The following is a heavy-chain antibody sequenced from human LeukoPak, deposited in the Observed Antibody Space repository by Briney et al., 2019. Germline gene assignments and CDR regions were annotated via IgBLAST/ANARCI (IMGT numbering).Heavy chain of an antibody. CDR3: AKDGSGYDSRPPYYYYMDV. J-gene: IGHJ6*03. CDR1: GFTFDDYA. D-gene: IGHD5-12*01. Sequence: GGSLRLSRAASGFTFDDYAMHWVRQAPGKGLEWVSGISWNSGSIGYADSVKGRFTISRDNAKNSLYLQMNSLRAEDTALYYCAKDGSGYDSRPPYYYYMDVWGKGTTVTISS. V-gene: IGHV3-9*01. CDR2: ISWNSGSI.